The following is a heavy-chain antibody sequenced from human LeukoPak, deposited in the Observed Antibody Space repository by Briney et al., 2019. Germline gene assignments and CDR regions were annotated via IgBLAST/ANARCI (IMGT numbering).Heavy chain of an antibody. V-gene: IGHV3-9*01. J-gene: IGHJ4*02. D-gene: IGHD4-17*01. CDR2: VNWNSGTI. Sequence: GGSLRLSCAASGFIFHDYSMHWVRQAPGKGLEWVSGVNWNSGTIGYTDSVKGRFTLSRDNARNSLFLQMNSLRPEDTAFYYCAKGQRVDYGDYSFDRWGQGTLATVSP. CDR1: GFIFHDYS. CDR3: AKGQRVDYGDYSFDR.